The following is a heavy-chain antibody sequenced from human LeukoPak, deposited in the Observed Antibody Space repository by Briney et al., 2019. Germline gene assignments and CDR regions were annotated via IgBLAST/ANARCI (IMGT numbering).Heavy chain of an antibody. Sequence: GGSLRLSCAASGFTFSSYWMSWVRQAPGKGLEWVANIKQDGSEKYYVDSVKGRFTISRDNAKNSLYLQMNSLRAEDTAVYYCARDKVGTPFIPLPLGCMDVWGQGTTVTVSS. J-gene: IGHJ6*02. D-gene: IGHD4-23*01. CDR1: GFTFSSYW. CDR3: ARDKVGTPFIPLPLGCMDV. V-gene: IGHV3-7*01. CDR2: IKQDGSEK.